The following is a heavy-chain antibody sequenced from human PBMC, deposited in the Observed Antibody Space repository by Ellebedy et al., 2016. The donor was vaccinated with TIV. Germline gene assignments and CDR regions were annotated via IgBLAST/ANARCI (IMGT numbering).Heavy chain of an antibody. D-gene: IGHD2-2*01. CDR2: ISYDGSNK. CDR1: GLTFSDYA. V-gene: IGHV3-30-3*01. J-gene: IGHJ5*02. Sequence: GESLKISCAASGLTFSDYAMHWVRPAPGKGLEWVAVISYDGSNKYYADSVKGRFTISRDNSKNTLYLQMNSLRDDDTAVYDCARGGGPACSSSTSCYGWLDPWGQGTLATISS. CDR3: ARGGGPACSSSTSCYGWLDP.